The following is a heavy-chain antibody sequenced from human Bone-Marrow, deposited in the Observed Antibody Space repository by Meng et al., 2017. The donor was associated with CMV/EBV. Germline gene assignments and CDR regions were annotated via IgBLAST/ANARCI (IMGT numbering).Heavy chain of an antibody. V-gene: IGHV3-21*01. CDR1: GFTFSNYG. CDR2: ISSSSSYI. CDR3: ARVWGRGLLSGSYPDY. Sequence: LSLTCAASGFTFSNYGMHWVRQAPGKGLEWVSSISSSSSYIYYADSVKGRFTISRDNAKNSLYLQMNSLRAEDTAVYYCARVWGRGLLSGSYPDYWGQGTLVTVSS. J-gene: IGHJ4*02. D-gene: IGHD1-26*01.